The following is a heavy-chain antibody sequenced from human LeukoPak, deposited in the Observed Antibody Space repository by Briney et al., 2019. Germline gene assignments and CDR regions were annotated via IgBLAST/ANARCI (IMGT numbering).Heavy chain of an antibody. V-gene: IGHV1-18*01. CDR1: GYTFTSYG. Sequence: GASVKVSCKASGYTFTSYGISWVRQAPGQGLEWMGWISAYNGSTNYAQKLQGRVTMTTDTSTSTAYMELRRLRSTDTAVYYCARSWPDYDSSGASDYFDYWGQGTLVTVSS. J-gene: IGHJ4*02. D-gene: IGHD3-22*01. CDR3: ARSWPDYDSSGASDYFDY. CDR2: ISAYNGST.